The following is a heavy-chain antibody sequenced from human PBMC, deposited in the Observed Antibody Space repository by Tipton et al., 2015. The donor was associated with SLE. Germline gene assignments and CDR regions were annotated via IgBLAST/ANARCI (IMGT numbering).Heavy chain of an antibody. CDR2: ISTYNGNT. V-gene: IGHV1-18*01. D-gene: IGHD6-6*01. CDR3: ARGYTSSSFCDY. J-gene: IGHJ4*02. CDR1: GYTFTTYG. Sequence: QVQLVQSGAEVKKPGASVRVSCKASGYTFTTYGISWVRQAPGQGLEWMGWISTYNGNTNYAQKFQGRVTITSDDSTTTAYMELKSLTFDDTAVYYCARGYTSSSFCDYWGQGTLVTVSS.